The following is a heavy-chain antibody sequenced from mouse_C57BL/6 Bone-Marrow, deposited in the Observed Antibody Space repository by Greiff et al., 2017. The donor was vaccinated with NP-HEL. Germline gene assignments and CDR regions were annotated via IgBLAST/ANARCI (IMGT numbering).Heavy chain of an antibody. J-gene: IGHJ1*03. CDR2: ISDGGSYT. CDR3: ARRGRNGYFDV. V-gene: IGHV5-4*03. Sequence: EVMLVESGGGLVKPGGSLKLSCAASGFTFSSYAMSWVRQTPEKRLEWVATISDGGSYTYYPDNVKGRFTISRDNAKNNLYLQMSHLKSEDTAMYYCARRGRNGYFDVWGTGTTVTVSS. CDR1: GFTFSSYA.